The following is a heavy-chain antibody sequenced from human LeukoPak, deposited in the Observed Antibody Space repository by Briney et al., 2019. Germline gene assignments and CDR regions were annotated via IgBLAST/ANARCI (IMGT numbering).Heavy chain of an antibody. CDR1: GYTFTAYY. J-gene: IGHJ4*02. CDR2: IGPSSGGT. V-gene: IGHV1-2*02. D-gene: IGHD4-23*01. Sequence: ASVKVSCKASGYTFTAYYIHWVRQAPGQGFEWLGWIGPSSGGTNYAQEFQGRVTMTSDTSMNTAYMELSRLTFDDTAVYYCARDYGGNPYLDYWGQGTLVTVSS. CDR3: ARDYGGNPYLDY.